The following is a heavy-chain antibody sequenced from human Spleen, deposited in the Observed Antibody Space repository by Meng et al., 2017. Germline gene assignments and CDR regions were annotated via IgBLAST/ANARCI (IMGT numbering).Heavy chain of an antibody. CDR1: GFTFSSYG. V-gene: IGHV3-23*01. Sequence: GESLKISCVASGFTFSSYGMTWVRQAPGKGLEWVSGISYSGDKTHYVESVKGRFSISRDNSKNTVYLQVNNLTVEDTAIYHCAKDPLRGGDGFVYYLDYWGQGTLVTVSS. CDR2: ISYSGDKT. CDR3: AKDPLRGGDGFVYYLDY. D-gene: IGHD2-21*01. J-gene: IGHJ4*02.